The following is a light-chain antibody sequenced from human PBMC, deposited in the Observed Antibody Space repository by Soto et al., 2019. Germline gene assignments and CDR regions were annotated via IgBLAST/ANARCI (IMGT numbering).Light chain of an antibody. V-gene: IGKV3-20*01. CDR2: GAS. Sequence: DIVLTQSPGTLSLSPGERATLSCRASQSVNSSYLAWYQQKPGQAPRLIIYGASSRATGIPDRFSGSGSGTDFTLTISRLEPEYFAVYYCQQYGRSPPMYTFGQGAKLEIK. CDR1: QSVNSSY. CDR3: QQYGRSPPMYT. J-gene: IGKJ2*01.